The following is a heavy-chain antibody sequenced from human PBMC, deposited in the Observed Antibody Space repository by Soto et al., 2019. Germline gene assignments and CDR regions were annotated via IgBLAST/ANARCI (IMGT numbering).Heavy chain of an antibody. D-gene: IGHD2-2*02. J-gene: IGHJ4*02. CDR2: IYPGDSNT. Sequence: LKISCKASGYSFTNCWIGWVRQMPGKGLEWMGIIYPGDSNTRYSPSVQGQVTISADKSISTAYLQWSSLKASDTAMYYCARQGYCSSTACYTVDYWGQGTLVTVSS. CDR1: GYSFTNCW. V-gene: IGHV5-51*01. CDR3: ARQGYCSSTACYTVDY.